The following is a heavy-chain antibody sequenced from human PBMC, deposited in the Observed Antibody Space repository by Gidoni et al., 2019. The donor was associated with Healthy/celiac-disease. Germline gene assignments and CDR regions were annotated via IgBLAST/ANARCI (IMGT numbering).Heavy chain of an antibody. Sequence: EVQLVESGGGLIQTGGSLRLSCAASGFTVSSNYMSRVRQVPGKGLEWVSVIYSGGSTYSADSVKGRFTISRDNSKNTLYLQMNSLRAEDTDVYYCARARTITIFGVVIIDAFDIWGQGTMVTVSS. CDR3: ARARTITIFGVVIIDAFDI. V-gene: IGHV3-53*01. CDR1: GFTVSSNY. CDR2: IYSGGST. D-gene: IGHD3-3*01. J-gene: IGHJ3*02.